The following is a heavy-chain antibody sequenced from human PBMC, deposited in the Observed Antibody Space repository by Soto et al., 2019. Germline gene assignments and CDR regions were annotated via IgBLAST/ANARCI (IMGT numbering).Heavy chain of an antibody. CDR2: INPSGGST. Sequence: ASVKVSRKASGYTFTSYYMHWVRQAPGQGLEWMGIINPSGGSTTYAQKFQGRVTMTRDTSTSTVYMELSSLRSEDTAVYYCARDSSKDVTTSPIDYWGQGTLVTVSS. J-gene: IGHJ4*02. CDR1: GYTFTSYY. D-gene: IGHD4-4*01. CDR3: ARDSSKDVTTSPIDY. V-gene: IGHV1-46*01.